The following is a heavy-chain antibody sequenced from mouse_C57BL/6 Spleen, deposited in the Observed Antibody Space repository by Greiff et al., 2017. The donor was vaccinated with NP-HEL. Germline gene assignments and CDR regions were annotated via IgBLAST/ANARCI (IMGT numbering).Heavy chain of an antibody. D-gene: IGHD4-1*01. Sequence: EVKLQESGPGLVKPSQSLSLTCSVTGYSITSGYYWNWIRQFPGNKLEWMGYISYDGSNNYNPSLKNRISITRDTSKNQFFLKLNSVTTEDTATYYGARDGKDWYFDVWGTGTTVTVSS. J-gene: IGHJ1*03. CDR2: ISYDGSN. V-gene: IGHV3-6*01. CDR3: ARDGKDWYFDV. CDR1: GYSITSGYY.